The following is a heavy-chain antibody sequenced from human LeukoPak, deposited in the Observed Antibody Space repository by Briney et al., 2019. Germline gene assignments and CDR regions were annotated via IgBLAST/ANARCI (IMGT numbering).Heavy chain of an antibody. J-gene: IGHJ4*02. CDR2: IYYRGST. CDR3: ARDRGPSGYDYFDY. Sequence: SETLSLTCTVSGVSIRCYYWRWIGQPPGKALEWFGYIYYRGSTNYTPSLKTRVTISVDTSKNQFSLKLSSVTAADTAVYYCARDRGPSGYDYFDYWGQGTLVTVSS. CDR1: GVSIRCYY. D-gene: IGHD5-12*01. V-gene: IGHV4-59*01.